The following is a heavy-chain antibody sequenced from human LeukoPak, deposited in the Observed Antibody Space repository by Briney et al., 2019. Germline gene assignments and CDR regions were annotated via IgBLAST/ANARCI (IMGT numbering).Heavy chain of an antibody. J-gene: IGHJ6*02. CDR3: ANDKGLRRTVYGMDV. CDR2: ISWNSGSI. CDR1: GFTFDDYA. D-gene: IGHD4-17*01. Sequence: QSGGSLRLSCAASGFTFDDYAMHWVRQAPGKGLEWVSGISWNSGSIGYADSVKGRFTISRDNAKNSLYLQMNSLRAEDTALYYCANDKGLRRTVYGMDVWGQGTTVTVSS. V-gene: IGHV3-9*01.